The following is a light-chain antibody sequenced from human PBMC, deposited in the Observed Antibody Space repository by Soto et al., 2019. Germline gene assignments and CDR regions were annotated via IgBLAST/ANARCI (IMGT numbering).Light chain of an antibody. V-gene: IGKV3-20*01. J-gene: IGKJ5*01. CDR2: GAF. Sequence: EIVLTQSPGTLSLSPGERATLSCRASQSVTSSYLAWYQQKPGQAPRLLIYGAFNRATGIPDRFSGSGSGTEFTLTISSLQSEDFAVYYCQQYNNWPPITFGQGTRLEIK. CDR1: QSVTSSY. CDR3: QQYNNWPPIT.